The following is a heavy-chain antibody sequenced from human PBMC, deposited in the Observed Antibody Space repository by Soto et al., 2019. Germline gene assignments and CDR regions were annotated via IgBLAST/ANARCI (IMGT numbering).Heavy chain of an antibody. CDR3: AKDPGITMIVGSLDY. Sequence: GSLRLTCAASGFTFSSYGMHWVRQAPGKGLEWVAVISYDGSNKYYADSVKGRFTISRDNSKNTLYLQMNSLRAEDTAVYYCAKDPGITMIVGSLDYWGQGTLVTVSS. J-gene: IGHJ4*02. D-gene: IGHD3-22*01. V-gene: IGHV3-30*18. CDR2: ISYDGSNK. CDR1: GFTFSSYG.